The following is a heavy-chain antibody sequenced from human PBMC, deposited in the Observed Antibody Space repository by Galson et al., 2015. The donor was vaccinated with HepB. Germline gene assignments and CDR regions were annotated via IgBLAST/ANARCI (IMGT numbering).Heavy chain of an antibody. J-gene: IGHJ6*02. V-gene: IGHV7-4-1*02. D-gene: IGHD3-10*01. CDR2: ITSNTGIP. CDR1: GYIFTRYA. Sequence: SVKVSCKASGYIFTRYAMNWVRQAPGRGLELMGWITSNTGIPTCAQGFTGRLVFSLDTSVSTAYLQISSLKADDTAVYYCAKSKFMVRGVIKNYYFYGMDVWGQGTTVTVSS. CDR3: AKSKFMVRGVIKNYYFYGMDV.